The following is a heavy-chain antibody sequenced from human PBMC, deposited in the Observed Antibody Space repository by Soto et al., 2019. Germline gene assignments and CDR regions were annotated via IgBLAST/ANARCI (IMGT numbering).Heavy chain of an antibody. CDR1: GFTFSSYS. Sequence: EVQLVESGGGLVQPGGSLRLSCAASGFTFSSYSMNWVRPAPGKGLEWVSYISSSSSTIYYADSVKGRFTISRDNAKNSLYLKMNILRDEDTAVYYCARGLADIVVVVAATQFPVGFDYWGQGTLVTVSS. CDR3: ARGLADIVVVVAATQFPVGFDY. CDR2: ISSSSSTI. D-gene: IGHD2-15*01. J-gene: IGHJ4*02. V-gene: IGHV3-48*02.